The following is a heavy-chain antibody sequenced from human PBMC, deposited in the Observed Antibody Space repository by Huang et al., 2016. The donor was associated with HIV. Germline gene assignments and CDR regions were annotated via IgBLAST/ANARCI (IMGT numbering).Heavy chain of an antibody. V-gene: IGHV5-51*01. CDR3: ARRFSSSSGYFDY. D-gene: IGHD6-6*01. CDR2: IFVDDSDT. J-gene: IGHJ4*02. CDR1: GYSFSSYW. Sequence: VQLVQSGAEVKKPGESLKISCKGSGYSFSSYWIAWVRQMPGKGLEWMRCIFVDDSDTTYSPSCEGQGTIAADKSIGTAYLQWSSLKASDTAMYYCARRFSSSSGYFDYWGQGSLVTVSS.